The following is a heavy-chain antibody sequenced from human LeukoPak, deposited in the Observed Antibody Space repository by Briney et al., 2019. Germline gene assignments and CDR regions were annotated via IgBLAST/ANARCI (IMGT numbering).Heavy chain of an antibody. V-gene: IGHV1-18*01. D-gene: IGHD6-19*01. CDR2: ISAFNGNT. CDR3: ARGSVTSYSGWGLFDY. Sequence: ASVKVSCKASGYTFTSYGISWVRQAPGQGLEWMGWISAFNGNTNYAQKLQGRVTMTTDTSTSTAYMELRSLRSDDTAVYYCARGSVTSYSGWGLFDYWGQGTLVTVSS. J-gene: IGHJ4*02. CDR1: GYTFTSYG.